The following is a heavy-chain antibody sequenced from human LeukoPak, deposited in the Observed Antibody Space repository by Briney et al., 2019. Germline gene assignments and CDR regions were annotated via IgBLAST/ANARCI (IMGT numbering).Heavy chain of an antibody. CDR1: GFTFSSYS. Sequence: GGSLRLSCAASGFTFSSYSMNWVRQAPGKGLEWVSSISSSSSYIYYADSVKGRFTISRDNSKNTLYLQMNSLRAEDTAVYYCAKLGFDSSGYYLSGYYYMDVWGKGTTVTVSS. CDR3: AKLGFDSSGYYLSGYYYMDV. D-gene: IGHD3-22*01. V-gene: IGHV3-21*01. J-gene: IGHJ6*03. CDR2: ISSSSSYI.